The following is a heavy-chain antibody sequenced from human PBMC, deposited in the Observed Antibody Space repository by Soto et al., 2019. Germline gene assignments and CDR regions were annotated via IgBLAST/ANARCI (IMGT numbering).Heavy chain of an antibody. Sequence: GRSLRLSCAASGLTFSTYWMSWVRQVPGKGLEWVANIKQDGSEKYYVDSVNGRFTISRDNAKNSLYLQMNSLRAEDTAVYYCARVGGYYQYYFDYWGQGTLVTVSS. J-gene: IGHJ4*02. CDR2: IKQDGSEK. V-gene: IGHV3-7*03. CDR1: GLTFSTYW. CDR3: ARVGGYYQYYFDY. D-gene: IGHD3-22*01.